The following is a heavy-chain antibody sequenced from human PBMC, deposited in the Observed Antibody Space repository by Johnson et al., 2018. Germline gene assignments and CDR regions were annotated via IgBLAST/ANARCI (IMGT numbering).Heavy chain of an antibody. CDR3: ARARTYYYDHDAFDI. V-gene: IGHV3-30*03. Sequence: QVQLVESGGGVVQPGRSLRLSCAASGFTFSSYGMHWVRQAPGKGLEWVAVISYDGSNKYYADSVKGRFTLSRDNSKNTLYLHMNSLRAEDTGVYFCARARTYYYDHDAFDIWGQGTMVTVSS. J-gene: IGHJ3*02. CDR2: ISYDGSNK. CDR1: GFTFSSYG. D-gene: IGHD3-22*01.